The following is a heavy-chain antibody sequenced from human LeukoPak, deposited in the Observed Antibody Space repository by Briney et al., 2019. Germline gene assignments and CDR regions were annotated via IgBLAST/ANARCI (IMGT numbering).Heavy chain of an antibody. V-gene: IGHV1-2*02. Sequence: ASVKVSCTASGYSFTAFYIHWVRQAPGQGLEWMGWIHPRSGDTRYAQKFQGRVTMARDTSISTVYMDLSSLGSADTAVYYCARDGEYGTGSYYRGSFDYWGQGILVTVSS. CDR3: ARDGEYGTGSYYRGSFDY. CDR2: IHPRSGDT. J-gene: IGHJ4*02. CDR1: GYSFTAFY. D-gene: IGHD3-10*01.